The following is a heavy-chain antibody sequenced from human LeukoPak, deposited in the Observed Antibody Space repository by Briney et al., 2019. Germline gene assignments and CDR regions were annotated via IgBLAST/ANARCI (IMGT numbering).Heavy chain of an antibody. CDR3: ATADTTGTDHWFDP. D-gene: IGHD1-1*01. CDR2: IYHSGST. V-gene: IGHV4-38-2*01. CDR1: GYSISSGYY. J-gene: IGHJ5*02. Sequence: SETLSLTCAVSGYSISSGYYWGWLRQPPGKGLEWIGNIYHSGSTYYNPSLKSRVTISVDTSKNQFSLKLSSVTAADTAVYYCATADTTGTDHWFDPWGQGTLVTVSS.